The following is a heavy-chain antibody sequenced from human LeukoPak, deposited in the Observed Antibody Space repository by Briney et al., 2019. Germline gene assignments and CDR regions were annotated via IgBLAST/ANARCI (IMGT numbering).Heavy chain of an antibody. CDR1: GFTVSNNY. CDR3: ARDSGYYYYMDV. CDR2: ISSSGSTI. V-gene: IGHV3-11*04. J-gene: IGHJ6*03. Sequence: GGSLRLSCAASGFTVSNNYMTWVRQAPGKGLEWVSYISSSGSTIYYADSVKGRFTISRDNAKNSLYLQMNSLRAEDTAVYYCARDSGYYYYMDVWGKGTTVTISS.